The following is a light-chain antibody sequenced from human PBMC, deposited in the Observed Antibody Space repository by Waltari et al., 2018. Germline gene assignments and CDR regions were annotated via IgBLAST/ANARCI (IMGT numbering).Light chain of an antibody. V-gene: IGKV3-20*01. J-gene: IGKJ5*01. Sequence: EIVLTQSPGTLSLSPGERATLSCRASQSVRSNYLAWYQQKPGQAPSLLIYDTSNRATDIPDRFSGSGSGTDFTLIISRLEPEDFALYYCQQYGNTPFTFGQGTRLDIK. CDR3: QQYGNTPFT. CDR1: QSVRSNY. CDR2: DTS.